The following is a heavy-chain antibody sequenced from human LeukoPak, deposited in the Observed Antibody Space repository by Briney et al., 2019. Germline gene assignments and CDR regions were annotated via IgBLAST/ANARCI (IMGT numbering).Heavy chain of an antibody. Sequence: GGSLRLSCAASGFTFSDYYMSWIRQAPGKGLEWVSYISSSGSTIYYADSVKGRFTISRDNAKNSLYLQMNSLKASDTAMYYCASQISPKYYYDSSGLLTAFDIWGQGTMVTVSS. CDR3: ASQISPKYYYDSSGLLTAFDI. CDR2: ISSSGSTI. J-gene: IGHJ3*02. CDR1: GFTFSDYY. V-gene: IGHV3-11*01. D-gene: IGHD3-22*01.